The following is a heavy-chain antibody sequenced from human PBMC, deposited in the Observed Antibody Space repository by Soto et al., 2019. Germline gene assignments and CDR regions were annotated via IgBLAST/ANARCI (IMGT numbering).Heavy chain of an antibody. Sequence: ASVKVSCKASGYTFTSYGISWVRQAPGQGLEWMGWISAYNGNTNYAQNLQGRVTMTTDTSTSTAYMELRSLSSDDTDVYYCARDPRDNKIFGVVKLYYYYGMDVWGQGTTVTVSS. D-gene: IGHD3-3*01. CDR1: GYTFTSYG. V-gene: IGHV1-18*01. J-gene: IGHJ6*02. CDR3: ARDPRDNKIFGVVKLYYYYGMDV. CDR2: ISAYNGNT.